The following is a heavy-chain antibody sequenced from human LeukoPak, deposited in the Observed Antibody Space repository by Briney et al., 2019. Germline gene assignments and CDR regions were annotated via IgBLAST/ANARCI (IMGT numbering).Heavy chain of an antibody. CDR2: MNPNSGNT. D-gene: IGHD3-10*01. V-gene: IGHV1-8*01. J-gene: IGHJ5*02. Sequence: ASVKVSCKASGYTFTSYDINWVRQATGQGLEWMGWMNPNSGNTGYAQKFQGRVTMTRNTSISTAYMELSSLRSEDTAVYYCAREGKVLLWFGEPHNWFDPWGQGTLVTVSS. CDR1: GYTFTSYD. CDR3: AREGKVLLWFGEPHNWFDP.